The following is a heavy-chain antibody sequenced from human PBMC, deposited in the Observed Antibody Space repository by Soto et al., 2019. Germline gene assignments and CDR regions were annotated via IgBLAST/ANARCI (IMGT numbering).Heavy chain of an antibody. CDR2: IIPIFGTA. V-gene: IGHV1-69*13. CDR1: GYTFTSYY. Sequence: SVKVSCKASGYTFTSYYMHWVRQAPGQGLEWMGGIIPIFGTANYAQKFQGRVTITADESTSTAYMDLSSLRSEDTAVYYCARANYYDTRGQGYYFDYRGQGTLVTVSS. J-gene: IGHJ4*02. D-gene: IGHD3-22*01. CDR3: ARANYYDTRGQGYYFDY.